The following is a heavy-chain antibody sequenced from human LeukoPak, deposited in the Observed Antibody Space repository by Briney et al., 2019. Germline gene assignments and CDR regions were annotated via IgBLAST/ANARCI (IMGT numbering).Heavy chain of an antibody. CDR1: GFSFSSSA. V-gene: IGHV3-23*01. Sequence: PGGSLRLSCAGSGFSFSSSAMSWVRQTQRKGLEWVSSITGNGATTYYSDSVKGRFTISRDNSRNTLSLQMSSLRVEDTAVYYCAKERRRVDTEMVRSYYFENWGQGTLVTVSS. CDR3: AKERRRVDTEMVRSYYFEN. CDR2: ITGNGATT. D-gene: IGHD5-18*01. J-gene: IGHJ4*02.